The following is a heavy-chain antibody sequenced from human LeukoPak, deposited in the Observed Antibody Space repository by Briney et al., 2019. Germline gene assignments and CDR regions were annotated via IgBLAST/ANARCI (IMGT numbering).Heavy chain of an antibody. V-gene: IGHV4-39*01. J-gene: IGHJ5*02. D-gene: IGHD2-15*01. CDR2: ISYSGST. Sequence: SETLSLTCTVSGGSISSSSYYWGWIRQPPGKGLEWIGSISYSGSTYYNPSLKSRVTISVDTSKNQFSLKLSSVTAADTAVYYCARHNSEDIVVVVAENNWFDPWGQGTLVTVSS. CDR1: GGSISSSSYY. CDR3: ARHNSEDIVVVVAENNWFDP.